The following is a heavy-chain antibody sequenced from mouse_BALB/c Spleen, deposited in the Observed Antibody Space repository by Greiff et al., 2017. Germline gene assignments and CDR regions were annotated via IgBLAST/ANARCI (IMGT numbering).Heavy chain of an antibody. CDR1: GYSITSDYA. Sequence: ESGPGLVKPSQSLSLTCTVTGYSITSDYAWNWIRQFPGNKLEWMGYISYSGSTSYNPSLKSRISITRDTSKNQFFLQLNSVTTEDTATYYCARFPIYYGNYDAMDYWGQGTSVTVSS. V-gene: IGHV3-2*02. CDR3: ARFPIYYGNYDAMDY. D-gene: IGHD2-1*01. J-gene: IGHJ4*01. CDR2: ISYSGST.